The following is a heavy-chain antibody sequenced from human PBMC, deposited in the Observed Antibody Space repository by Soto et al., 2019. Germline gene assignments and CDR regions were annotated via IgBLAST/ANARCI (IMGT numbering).Heavy chain of an antibody. J-gene: IGHJ6*02. CDR2: IYPGDSDT. Sequence: GESLKISCKGSGYSFTSYWIGWARQMPGKGLEWMGIIYPGDSDTRYSPSFQGQVTISADKSISTAYLQWSSLKASGTAMYYCARTSAAGKYYYGMDVWGQGTTVTVSS. V-gene: IGHV5-51*01. CDR3: ARTSAAGKYYYGMDV. D-gene: IGHD6-13*01. CDR1: GYSFTSYW.